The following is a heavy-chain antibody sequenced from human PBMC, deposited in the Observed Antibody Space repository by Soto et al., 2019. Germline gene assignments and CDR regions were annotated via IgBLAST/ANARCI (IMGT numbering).Heavy chain of an antibody. CDR2: IGGRGADT. V-gene: IGHV3-23*01. J-gene: IGHJ4*02. Sequence: GGSLRLSCAASGFTFSSYAMRWVRQAPGKGLEWVSAIGGRGADTYYADSVKGRFTISRDNSKNTLYLQMNSLGAEDTAVYYCAKAFNTYCFDSWGQGTLVTVSS. CDR1: GFTFSSYA. CDR3: AKAFNTYCFDS.